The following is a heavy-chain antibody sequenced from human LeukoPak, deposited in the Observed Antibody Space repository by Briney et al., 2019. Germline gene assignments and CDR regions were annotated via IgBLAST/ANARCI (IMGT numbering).Heavy chain of an antibody. D-gene: IGHD6-19*01. CDR3: TRSPPGGQQWLVVDS. Sequence: SETLSLTCTVSRGSLTGYYWSWIRQPPGKGLGWIGYVYSSGTTNYNPSLKSRVTISVDTSKNQFSLKVRSVTAADTAVYYCTRSPPGGQQWLVVDSWGQGTLVTVSS. V-gene: IGHV4-59*01. CDR2: VYSSGTT. J-gene: IGHJ4*02. CDR1: RGSLTGYY.